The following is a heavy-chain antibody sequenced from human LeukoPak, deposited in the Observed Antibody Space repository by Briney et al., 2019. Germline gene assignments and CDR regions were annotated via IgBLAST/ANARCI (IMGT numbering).Heavy chain of an antibody. CDR2: IYTSGST. CDR1: GGSISSYY. Sequence: SETLSLTCTVSGGSISSYYWSWIRQPAGRGLEWIGRIYTSGSTNYNPSLESRVTMSVDTSKNQFSLRLSSVTAADTAVYYCARYCSSTNCYHWYFDLWGRGTLVTGSS. V-gene: IGHV4-4*07. D-gene: IGHD2-2*01. CDR3: ARYCSSTNCYHWYFDL. J-gene: IGHJ2*01.